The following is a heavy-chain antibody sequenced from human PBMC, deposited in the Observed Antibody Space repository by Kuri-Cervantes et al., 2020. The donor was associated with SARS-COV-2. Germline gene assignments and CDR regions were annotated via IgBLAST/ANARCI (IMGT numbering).Heavy chain of an antibody. CDR3: ARDGWGSSFDY. V-gene: IGHV3-7*01. CDR1: GFTFSSYW. CDR2: IKQDGSEK. D-gene: IGHD7-27*01. Sequence: GESLKISCAASGFTFSSYWMSWVRQAPGKGLEWVANIKQDGSEKYYVDSVKGRFTISRDNAKNSLYLQMNSLRAEDTAMYYCARDGWGSSFDYWGQGTLVTVSS. J-gene: IGHJ4*02.